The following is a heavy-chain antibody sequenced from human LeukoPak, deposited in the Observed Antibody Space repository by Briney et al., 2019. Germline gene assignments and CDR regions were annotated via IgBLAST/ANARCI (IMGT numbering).Heavy chain of an antibody. CDR3: ARGVSLDY. J-gene: IGHJ4*02. CDR1: GFIFSSYA. Sequence: GGSLRLSCAASGFIFSSYAMHWARQAPGKGLEYVSAISSNGGSTHYADSVKGRFTISRDNSKNTLYLQMGSLRAEDMAVYYCARGVSLDYWGQGTLVTVST. CDR2: ISSNGGST. V-gene: IGHV3-64*02. D-gene: IGHD4-11*01.